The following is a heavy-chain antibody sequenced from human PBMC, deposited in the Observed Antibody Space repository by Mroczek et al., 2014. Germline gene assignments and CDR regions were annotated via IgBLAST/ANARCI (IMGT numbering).Heavy chain of an antibody. V-gene: IGHV4-34*01. J-gene: IGHJ4*02. Sequence: QVQLQHGAAGLLKPSGDPVPHLRCLCGSFSGYYWSWIRQPPGKGLEWIGEINHSGSTNYNPSLKSRVTISVDTSKNQFSLKLSSVTAADTAVYYCARGMRKGIAVAPTYLYWGQGTLVTVSS. CDR3: ARGMRKGIAVAPTYLY. CDR2: INHSGST. D-gene: IGHD6-19*01. CDR1: GSFSGYY.